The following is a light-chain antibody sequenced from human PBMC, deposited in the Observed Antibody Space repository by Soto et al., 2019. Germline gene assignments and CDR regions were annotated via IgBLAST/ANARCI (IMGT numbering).Light chain of an antibody. V-gene: IGKV1-39*01. Sequence: IQMTQSTSSLSASVGDRVTITCRASQSISSYLNWYQQKPGKAPKLLIYAASSLQSGVPSRFSGSGSGTDFTLTISSLQPEDFATYYCQQSYSTPVTFGQGTKVDIK. CDR3: QQSYSTPVT. CDR2: AAS. CDR1: QSISSY. J-gene: IGKJ1*01.